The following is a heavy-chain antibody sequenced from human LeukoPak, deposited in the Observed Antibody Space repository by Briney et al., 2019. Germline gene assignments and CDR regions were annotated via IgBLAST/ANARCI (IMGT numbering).Heavy chain of an antibody. CDR2: INAGNGNT. CDR3: ARDFDY. V-gene: IGHV1-3*01. J-gene: IGHJ4*02. Sequence: XXXXGQRLEWMGWINAGNGNTKYSQKFQGRVTITRDTSASTAYMELSSLRSEDTAVYYCARDFDYWGQGTLVTVSS.